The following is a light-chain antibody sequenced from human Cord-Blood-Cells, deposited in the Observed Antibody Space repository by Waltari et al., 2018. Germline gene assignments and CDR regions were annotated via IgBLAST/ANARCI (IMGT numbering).Light chain of an antibody. Sequence: QSVLTQPPSASGTPGQRVTISCSGSSSNIGSNYVYWYQQLPGTAPKLLIYRNNQRPSGVPDRCPGSKSGTSASLAIRGLRSGDEADYYCAAWDASLSGVFGGGTKLTVL. V-gene: IGLV1-47*01. CDR1: SSNIGSNY. CDR2: RNN. J-gene: IGLJ3*02. CDR3: AAWDASLSGV.